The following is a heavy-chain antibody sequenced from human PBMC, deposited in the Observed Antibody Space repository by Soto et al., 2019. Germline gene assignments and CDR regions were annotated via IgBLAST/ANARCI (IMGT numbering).Heavy chain of an antibody. CDR3: ARARWYDAFDV. Sequence: SETLSLTCAVSGFFISSGNYWGWIRKPPGKGLEWIGSIFHGGNTYYNPSLKSRVTISVDMSKNQFSLKLNSVTAADTAVYYYARARWYDAFDVWGQGTMVTVSS. V-gene: IGHV4-38-2*01. CDR1: GFFISSGNY. J-gene: IGHJ3*01. D-gene: IGHD2-15*01. CDR2: IFHGGNT.